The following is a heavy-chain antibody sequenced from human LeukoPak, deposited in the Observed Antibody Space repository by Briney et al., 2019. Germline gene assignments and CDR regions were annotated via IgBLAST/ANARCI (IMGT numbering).Heavy chain of an antibody. J-gene: IGHJ5*02. D-gene: IGHD3-22*01. V-gene: IGHV3-30*18. CDR2: ISHHGSNK. CDR3: VKDSGYYDTSGKGWFHL. Sequence: GGSLRLSCVASGFTFNTYGMNWVRQAPGKGLEWVAVISHHGSNKFYADSVKGRFTISRDNANNSLSLQMNSLRAEDTALYYCVKDSGYYDTSGKGWFHLWGQGALVTVSS. CDR1: GFTFNTYG.